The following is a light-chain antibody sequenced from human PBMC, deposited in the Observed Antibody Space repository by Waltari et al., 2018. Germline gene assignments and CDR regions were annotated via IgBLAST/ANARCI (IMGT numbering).Light chain of an antibody. CDR2: AAS. CDR3: QQYYSYPPLFT. J-gene: IGKJ3*01. Sequence: AIRMTQSPSSLSASTGDRVTITCRASQGISSYLAWYQQKPGKAPKLLIYAASTLQSGVPSRFSGSGSGTDFTLTISCLQSEDFATYYCQQYYSYPPLFTFGPGTKVDIE. CDR1: QGISSY. V-gene: IGKV1-8*01.